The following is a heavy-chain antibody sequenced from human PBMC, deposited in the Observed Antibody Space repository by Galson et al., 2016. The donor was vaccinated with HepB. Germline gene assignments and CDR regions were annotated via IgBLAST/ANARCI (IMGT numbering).Heavy chain of an antibody. CDR1: GGSISNYF. CDR2: IYYSGSI. D-gene: IGHD1-26*01. CDR3: ARGGNWFDP. J-gene: IGHJ5*02. V-gene: IGHV4-59*01. Sequence: SETLSLTCTVSGGSISNYFWSWIRQPPGKGLEWIGHIYYSGSINYNPSLKSRVTISLDTSKNQFSLKLSSVTAADTAVYYCARGGNWFDPWGQGTLVTVSS.